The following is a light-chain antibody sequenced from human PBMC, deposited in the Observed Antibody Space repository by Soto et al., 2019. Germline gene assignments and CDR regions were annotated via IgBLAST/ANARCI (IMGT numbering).Light chain of an antibody. J-gene: IGLJ2*01. V-gene: IGLV4-69*01. CDR2: LNSDGSH. CDR1: SGHSSYA. CDR3: QTWGTGMV. Sequence: QSVLTQSPSASASLGASAKLTCTLSSGHSSYAIAWHQQQPEKGPRYLMKLNSDGSHSKGDGIPDRFSGSSSGAERYLTISSLQSEDEADYYCQTWGTGMVFGGGTQLTVL.